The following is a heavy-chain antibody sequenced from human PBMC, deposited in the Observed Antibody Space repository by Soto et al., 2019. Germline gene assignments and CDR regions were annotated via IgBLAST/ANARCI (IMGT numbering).Heavy chain of an antibody. CDR2: ISAYNGNT. CDR3: AAKRDQTGPVYYYYMDV. D-gene: IGHD3-9*01. V-gene: IGHV1-18*01. J-gene: IGHJ6*03. Sequence: VKVSCKASGYTFTSYGISWVRQAPGQGLEWMGWISAYNGNTNYAQKLQGRVTMTTDTSTSTAYMELSSLRSEDTAVYYCAAKRDQTGPVYYYYMDVWGKGTTVTVSS. CDR1: GYTFTSYG.